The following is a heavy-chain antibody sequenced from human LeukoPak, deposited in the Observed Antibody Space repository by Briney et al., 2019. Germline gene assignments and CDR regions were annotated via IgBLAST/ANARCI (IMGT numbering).Heavy chain of an antibody. Sequence: PSETLSLTCAVYGGSFSGYYWSWIRQPPGKGLEWIGEINHSGSTNYNPSLKSRVTISVDTSKNQFSLKLSSVTAADTAVYYCARGLASSSWYSLTYYYYYYGMDVWCQGTTVTVSS. CDR1: GGSFSGYY. CDR3: ARGLASSSWYSLTYYYYYYGMDV. CDR2: INHSGST. V-gene: IGHV4-34*01. J-gene: IGHJ6*02. D-gene: IGHD6-13*01.